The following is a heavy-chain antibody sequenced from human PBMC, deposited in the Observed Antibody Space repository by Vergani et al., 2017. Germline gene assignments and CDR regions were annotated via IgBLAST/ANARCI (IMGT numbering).Heavy chain of an antibody. J-gene: IGHJ5*02. V-gene: IGHV3-9*01. CDR2: ISGNSGSI. Sequence: VQLVESGGGVVQPGGSLRLSCVASGFAFDTYGMHWVRQAPGKGLEWVSGISGNSGSIGYADSVKGRFTISRDNAKNSLYLQMNSLRAEDTALYYCAGDTHSWQRADRWGQGLLVSVSS. CDR1: GFAFDTYG. D-gene: IGHD6-13*01. CDR3: AGDTHSWQRADR.